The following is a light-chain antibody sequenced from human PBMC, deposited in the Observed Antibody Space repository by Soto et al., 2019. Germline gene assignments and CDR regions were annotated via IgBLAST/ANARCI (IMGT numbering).Light chain of an antibody. Sequence: DIQMTQGPSTLSSSVGYRVTITCRAGHSFSVWFAWYQKNTGKASHLMIYQTSTLARGVPSRFSRSGSGTDFTLPISSLKPDDFATYCCQQYYAFPYHFGQGTKVDIK. CDR2: QTS. J-gene: IGKJ2*01. V-gene: IGKV1-5*03. CDR1: HSFSVW. CDR3: QQYYAFPYH.